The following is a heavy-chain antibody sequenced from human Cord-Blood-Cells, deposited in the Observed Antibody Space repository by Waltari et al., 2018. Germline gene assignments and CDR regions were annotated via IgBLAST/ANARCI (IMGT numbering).Heavy chain of an antibody. Sequence: EVQLVESGGGLIQHGGSLRLSCAASGFTVSSNYMSWVRQAPGKGLELVSVIYSGGSTYYADSVKGRFTISRDNSKNTLYLQMNSLRAEDTAVYYCARTLDRVADFDYWGQGTLVTVSS. CDR2: IYSGGST. J-gene: IGHJ4*02. CDR3: ARTLDRVADFDY. D-gene: IGHD3-10*01. V-gene: IGHV3-53*01. CDR1: GFTVSSNY.